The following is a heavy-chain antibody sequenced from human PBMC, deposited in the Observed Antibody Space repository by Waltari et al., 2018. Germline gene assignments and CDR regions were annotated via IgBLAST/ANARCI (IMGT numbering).Heavy chain of an antibody. CDR3: ARDLYGSGVDAFDI. J-gene: IGHJ3*02. D-gene: IGHD3-10*01. CDR1: GGSISSHY. CDR2: IYYSGST. Sequence: QVQLQESGPGLVKPSETLSLTCTVSGGSISSHYWSWIRQPPGKGLEWIGYIYYSGSTNYNPSLKSRVTISGDTSKNQFSLKLSSVTAADTAVYYCARDLYGSGVDAFDIWGQGTMVTVSS. V-gene: IGHV4-59*11.